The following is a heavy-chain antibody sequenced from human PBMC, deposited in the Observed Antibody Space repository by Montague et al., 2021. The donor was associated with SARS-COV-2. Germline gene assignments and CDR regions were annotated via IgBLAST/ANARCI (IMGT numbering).Heavy chain of an antibody. Sequence: SETLSLTCTVSGGSISGSNYYWGWIRQPPGKGLEWIGTIHYSGSTYYNPSPKSRVTTSLDTSKNQFSLKLSSVTAADTAVYYCARGDFGVVIIPYYYYYMDVWGKGTTVTVSS. CDR3: ARGDFGVVIIPYYYYYMDV. CDR2: IHYSGST. V-gene: IGHV4-39*01. CDR1: GGSISGSNYY. J-gene: IGHJ6*03. D-gene: IGHD3-3*01.